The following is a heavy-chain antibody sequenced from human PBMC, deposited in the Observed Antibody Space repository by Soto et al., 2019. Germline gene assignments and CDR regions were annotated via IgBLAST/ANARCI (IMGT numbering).Heavy chain of an antibody. D-gene: IGHD1-1*01. V-gene: IGHV3-23*01. Sequence: PGGSLRLSYAASAFTISRYAMSWVRQAPGKGLEWVSAISDSGDTTHYADSVKGRFTISRDTSKSTLYLQMNTLRAEDTAVYYCAKDKPGTTSFDDWGQGTLVTVAS. CDR1: AFTISRYA. CDR2: ISDSGDTT. CDR3: AKDKPGTTSFDD. J-gene: IGHJ4*02.